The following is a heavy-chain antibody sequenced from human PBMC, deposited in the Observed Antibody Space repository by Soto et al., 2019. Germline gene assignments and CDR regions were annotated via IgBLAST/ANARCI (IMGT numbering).Heavy chain of an antibody. V-gene: IGHV3-23*01. D-gene: IGHD1-26*01. CDR1: GFTFSSYA. Sequence: GGSLRLSCAASGFTFSSYAMSWVRQAPGKGLEWVSAISGSGGSTYYADSVKGRFTISRDNSKNTLYLQMNSLRAEDTAVYYCAKDRGGGYGGRGNLWGRGTLVTVSS. J-gene: IGHJ2*01. CDR3: AKDRGGGYGGRGNL. CDR2: ISGSGGST.